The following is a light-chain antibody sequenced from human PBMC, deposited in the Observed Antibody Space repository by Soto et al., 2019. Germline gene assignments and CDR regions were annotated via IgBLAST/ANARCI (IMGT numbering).Light chain of an antibody. J-gene: IGLJ2*01. CDR2: QDT. V-gene: IGLV3-1*01. CDR3: QAWDNSTAV. CDR1: KLGDEY. Sequence: SYELTQPPSVSVSPGQTASITCSGDKLGDEYACWFQQKPGQSPVLVIYQDTKRPSGIPERFSGSNSGNTATLTISGTQAMDEADYYCQAWDNSTAVFGGGTKVTVL.